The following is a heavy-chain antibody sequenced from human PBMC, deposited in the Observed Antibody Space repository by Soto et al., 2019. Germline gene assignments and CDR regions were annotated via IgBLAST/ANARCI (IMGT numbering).Heavy chain of an antibody. CDR1: GGTFSSYT. CDR2: IIPILGIA. D-gene: IGHD1-20*01. Sequence: QVQLVQSGAEVKKPGSSVKVSCKASGGTFSSYTISWVRQAPGQGLEWMGRIIPILGIANYTQKFQGRVTITADKSTSKAYMELSSLRSEDTAVYYCARGGGVTGTTDYWGQGTLVTVSS. J-gene: IGHJ4*02. CDR3: ARGGGVTGTTDY. V-gene: IGHV1-69*02.